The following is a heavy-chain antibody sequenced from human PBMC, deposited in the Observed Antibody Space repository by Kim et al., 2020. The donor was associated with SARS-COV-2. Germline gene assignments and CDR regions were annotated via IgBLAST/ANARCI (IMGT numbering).Heavy chain of an antibody. J-gene: IGHJ4*02. Sequence: GGSLRLSCVASGFTFTTNGMSWVRQAPGKGLEWVAKIKEDGSEKYYVNSVEGRFTISRDNAKNSLYLQMNSLSAEDTAVYYCARDRRYSLDYWGQGTLVTVSS. D-gene: IGHD2-15*01. CDR2: IKEDGSEK. V-gene: IGHV3-7*01. CDR1: GFTFTTNG. CDR3: ARDRRYSLDY.